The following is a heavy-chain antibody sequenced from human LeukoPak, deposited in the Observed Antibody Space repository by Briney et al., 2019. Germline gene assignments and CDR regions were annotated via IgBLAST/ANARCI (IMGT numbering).Heavy chain of an antibody. CDR3: ARVAGDYYFDY. CDR2: IYHSGST. CDR1: GYSISSGYY. D-gene: IGHD4-17*01. J-gene: IGHJ4*02. Sequence: SETLSLTCTVSGYSISSGYYWGWIRQPPGKGLERIGSIYHSGSTYYNPSLKSRVTISVDTSRNQFSLKLSSVTAADTAVYYCARVAGDYYFDYWGQGTLVTVSS. V-gene: IGHV4-38-2*02.